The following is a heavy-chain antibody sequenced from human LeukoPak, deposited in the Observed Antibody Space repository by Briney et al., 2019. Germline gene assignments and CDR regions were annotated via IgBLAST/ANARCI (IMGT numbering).Heavy chain of an antibody. V-gene: IGHV6-1*01. CDR2: TYYRSKWYH. Sequence: SQTLSLTRVISGDSVSSSSAAWNWIRQSPSRGLEWLGRTYYRSKWYHDYAVSVRSRITINSDTSKNQFSLQLRSATPEDTAVYYCARDPSAWFDPWGQGTLVTVSS. D-gene: IGHD6-19*01. CDR3: ARDPSAWFDP. J-gene: IGHJ5*02. CDR1: GDSVSSSSAA.